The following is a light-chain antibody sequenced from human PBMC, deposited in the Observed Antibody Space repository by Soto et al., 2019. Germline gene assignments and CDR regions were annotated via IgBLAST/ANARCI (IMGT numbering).Light chain of an antibody. CDR2: GAS. J-gene: IGKJ2*01. CDR1: QSVSSTY. V-gene: IGKV3-20*01. Sequence: EIVLTQSPATLSLSPGERATLSCRASQSVSSTYLAWYQNKPGQAPRLLIYGASSMATGIPARFSGSGSGTEFTLTITRLEPEDFAVYYCQQYGSPPYTFGQGTKLEI. CDR3: QQYGSPPYT.